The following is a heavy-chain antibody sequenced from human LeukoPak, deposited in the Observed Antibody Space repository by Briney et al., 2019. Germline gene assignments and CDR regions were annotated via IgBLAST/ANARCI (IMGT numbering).Heavy chain of an antibody. D-gene: IGHD2-2*01. CDR2: ISSNGGST. CDR3: ARGGVVVPAAADY. CDR1: GFTFSSYA. J-gene: IGHJ4*02. V-gene: IGHV3-64*01. Sequence: PGGSLRLFCAASGFTFSSYAMHWVRQAPGKGLEYVSAISSNGGSTYYANSVKGRFTISRDNSKNTLYLQMGSLRAEDMAVYYCARGGVVVPAAADYWGQGTLDTVSS.